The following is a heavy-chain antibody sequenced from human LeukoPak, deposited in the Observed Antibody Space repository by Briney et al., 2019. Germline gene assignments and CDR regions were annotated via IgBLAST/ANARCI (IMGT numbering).Heavy chain of an antibody. Sequence: PGGSLRLSCAASGFTFSSYSMNWVRQAPGKGLEWVSSISSSSSYIYYADSVKGRFTISRDNAKNSLYLQMNSLRAEDTAVYYCARDLPSPKSGHYYGMDVWGQGTTVTVSS. V-gene: IGHV3-21*01. CDR1: GFTFSSYS. J-gene: IGHJ6*02. CDR3: ARDLPSPKSGHYYGMDV. D-gene: IGHD6-25*01. CDR2: ISSSSSYI.